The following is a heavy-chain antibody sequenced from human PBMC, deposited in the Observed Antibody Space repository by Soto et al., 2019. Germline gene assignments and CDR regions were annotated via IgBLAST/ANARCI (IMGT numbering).Heavy chain of an antibody. CDR1: GYTFTSYD. V-gene: IGHV1-8*01. CDR3: ARGRAAAGPSHYYYGMDV. CDR2: MNPNSGNT. J-gene: IGHJ6*02. D-gene: IGHD6-13*01. Sequence: ASVKVSCKASGYTFTSYDINWVRQASGQGLEWMGWMNPNSGNTGYAQKFQGRVTMTRNTSISTAYMELSSLRSEDTAVYYCARGRAAAGPSHYYYGMDVWGQGTTVTVSS.